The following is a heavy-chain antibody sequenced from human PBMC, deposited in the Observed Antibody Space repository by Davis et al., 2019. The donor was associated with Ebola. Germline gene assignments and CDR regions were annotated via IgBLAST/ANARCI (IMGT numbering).Heavy chain of an antibody. CDR2: ISWNSGSI. CDR3: AGQRDGYNRVYYYYGMDV. CDR1: GFTFDDYA. Sequence: SLKISCAASGFTFDDYAMHWVRQAPGKGLEWVSGISWNSGSIGYADSVKGRFTISRDNAKNSLYLQMNSLRAEDTALYYCAGQRDGYNRVYYYYGMDVWGKGTTVTVSS. V-gene: IGHV3-9*01. D-gene: IGHD5-24*01. J-gene: IGHJ6*04.